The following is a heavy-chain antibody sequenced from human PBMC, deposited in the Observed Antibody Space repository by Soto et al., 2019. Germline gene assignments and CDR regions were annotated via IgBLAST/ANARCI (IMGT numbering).Heavy chain of an antibody. CDR2: VSASGLNT. CDR3: ARESRFLEWLSLNWFDP. D-gene: IGHD3-3*01. J-gene: IGHJ5*02. V-gene: IGHV3-23*01. Sequence: GGSLRLSCAASGFTFSTYAMAWVRQAPGKGLEWVSGVSASGLNTDYADPVKGRFYISRDNAKNSLYLQMNSLRDEDTAVYYCARESRFLEWLSLNWFDPWGQGTLVTVSS. CDR1: GFTFSTYA.